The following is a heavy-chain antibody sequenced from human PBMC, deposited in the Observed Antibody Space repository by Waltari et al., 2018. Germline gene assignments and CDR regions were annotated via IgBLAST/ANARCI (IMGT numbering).Heavy chain of an antibody. J-gene: IGHJ3*02. V-gene: IGHV1-2*06. CDR1: GYTFTGYY. CDR3: ARDNESAYSYGYCAFDI. D-gene: IGHD5-18*01. Sequence: QVQLVQSGAEVKKPGASVKVSCKASGYTFTGYYMHWVRQAPGQGLEWMGRINPNSGGTNYAQKFQGRVTMTRDTSISTAYMELSRLRSDDTAVYYCARDNESAYSYGYCAFDIWGQGTMVTVSS. CDR2: INPNSGGT.